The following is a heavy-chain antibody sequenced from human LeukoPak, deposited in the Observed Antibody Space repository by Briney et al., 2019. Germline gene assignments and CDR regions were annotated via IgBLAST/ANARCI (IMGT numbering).Heavy chain of an antibody. V-gene: IGHV1-46*01. CDR3: ARGGLPARSWFDP. CDR1: GYTFTSYY. J-gene: IGHJ5*02. D-gene: IGHD3/OR15-3a*01. Sequence: ASVKVSCKASGYTFTSYYMHWVRQAPGQGLEWMGIINPSSGRTTYAQKFQGRVTMTRDTSTSTVYMELTSLRSEDTAVFYCARGGLPARSWFDPWGQGTLVTVSS. CDR2: INPSSGRT.